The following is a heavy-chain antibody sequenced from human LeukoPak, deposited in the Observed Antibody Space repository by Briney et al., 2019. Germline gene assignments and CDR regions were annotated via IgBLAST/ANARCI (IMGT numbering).Heavy chain of an antibody. CDR2: IYYSGST. Sequence: SETLSLTCTVSGGSISSSSYYWGWIRQPPGKGLEWIGSIYYSGSTYYNPSLKSRVTISVDTSKNQFSLKLSSVTAADTAVYYCARDSGIQLWPTYYYYYYYMDVWGKGTTVTISS. CDR1: GGSISSSSYY. D-gene: IGHD5-18*01. V-gene: IGHV4-39*07. J-gene: IGHJ6*03. CDR3: ARDSGIQLWPTYYYYYYYMDV.